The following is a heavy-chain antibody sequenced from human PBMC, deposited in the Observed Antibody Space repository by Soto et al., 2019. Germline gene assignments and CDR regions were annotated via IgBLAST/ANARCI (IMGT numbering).Heavy chain of an antibody. J-gene: IGHJ4*02. V-gene: IGHV3-48*03. D-gene: IGHD6-19*01. Sequence: EVQLVESGGGLVQPGGSLRLSCSASGFTFSSFEMNWVRQAPGKGLEWVSYISSSGSPIYYADSVKGRFTISRDNAKNSLYLQMNSLRAEDTAVYYCARDEGSAWYFDYGGQGTLVTVSS. CDR3: ARDEGSAWYFDY. CDR2: ISSSGSPI. CDR1: GFTFSSFE.